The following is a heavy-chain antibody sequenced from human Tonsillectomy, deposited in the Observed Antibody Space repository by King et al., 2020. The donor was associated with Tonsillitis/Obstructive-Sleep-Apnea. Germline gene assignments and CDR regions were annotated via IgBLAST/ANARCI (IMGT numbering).Heavy chain of an antibody. CDR1: GFTFSTYA. J-gene: IGHJ4*02. D-gene: IGHD3-22*01. V-gene: IGHV3-30*04. CDR2: ISFDGSNK. Sequence: VQLVESGGGVVQPGRSLRLSCAASGFTFSTYAMDWVRQAPGKGLEWVAVISFDGSNKYYADSVKGRFTISRDHSKNTLYLQMNSLRAEDTAVYYCASGGDDSSRYSPNEFDYWGQGTLVTVSS. CDR3: ASGGDDSSRYSPNEFDY.